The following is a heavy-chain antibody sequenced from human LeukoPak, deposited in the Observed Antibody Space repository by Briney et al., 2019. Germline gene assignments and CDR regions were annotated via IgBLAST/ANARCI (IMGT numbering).Heavy chain of an antibody. Sequence: GGSLRLSCAASGFTFSSYGMHWVRQAPGKGLEWVAFIRYDGSNKYYADSVKGRFTISRDYSKNTLYLQMNSLRAEDTAVYYCAKDAPSIAVAGRLPGYWGQGTLVTVSS. J-gene: IGHJ4*02. CDR1: GFTFSSYG. D-gene: IGHD6-19*01. CDR2: IRYDGSNK. V-gene: IGHV3-30*02. CDR3: AKDAPSIAVAGRLPGY.